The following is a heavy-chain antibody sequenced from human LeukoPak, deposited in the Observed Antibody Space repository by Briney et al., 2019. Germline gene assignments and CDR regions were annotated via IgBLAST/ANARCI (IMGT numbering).Heavy chain of an antibody. Sequence: ASVKVSCKVSGYTLTELSMHWVRQAPGKGLEWMGGFDPEGGETVYAQKFQGRVTMTEDTSTDTAYMELSSLRSEDTAVYYCARVGPHRKMATTRYHFDYWGQGTLVTVSS. CDR2: FDPEGGET. CDR1: GYTLTELS. J-gene: IGHJ4*02. V-gene: IGHV1-24*01. D-gene: IGHD5-24*01. CDR3: ARVGPHRKMATTRYHFDY.